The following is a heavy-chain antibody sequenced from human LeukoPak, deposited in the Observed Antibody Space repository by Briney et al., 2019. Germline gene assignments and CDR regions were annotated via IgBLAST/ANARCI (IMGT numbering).Heavy chain of an antibody. Sequence: SETLSLTCAVYGGSFSGYYWSWIRQPPGKGLEWIGEINHSGSTNYNPSLKSRVTISVDTSKNQFSLKLGSVTAADTAVYYCARSYAHDYWGQGTLVTVSS. CDR3: ARSYAHDY. V-gene: IGHV4-34*01. CDR2: INHSGST. J-gene: IGHJ4*02. CDR1: GGSFSGYY. D-gene: IGHD2-2*01.